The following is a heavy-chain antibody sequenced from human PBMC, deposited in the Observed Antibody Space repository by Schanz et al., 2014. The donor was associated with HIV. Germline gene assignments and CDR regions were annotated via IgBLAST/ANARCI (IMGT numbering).Heavy chain of an antibody. J-gene: IGHJ6*02. CDR3: ARGSGPYYYYYGMDV. Sequence: GQLVESGGGLVKPGGSLRLSCAASGFTFSSYGMHWVRQAPGRGREGVAVKWNDGINKYYADSVKGRFTISRDNSKNTLYLQMNSLRADDTAVYYCARGSGPYYYYYGMDVWGQGTTVTVSS. CDR2: KWNDGINK. D-gene: IGHD3-10*01. V-gene: IGHV3-33*01. CDR1: GFTFSSYG.